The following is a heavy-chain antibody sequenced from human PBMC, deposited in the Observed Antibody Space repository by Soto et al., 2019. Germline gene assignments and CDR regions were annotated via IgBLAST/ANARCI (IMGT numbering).Heavy chain of an antibody. J-gene: IGHJ4*02. Sequence: GGSLRLSCAASGFTFSSYSMNWVRQAPGKGLEWVSSISSSSSYIYYADSVKGRFTISRDNAKNSLYLQMNSLRAEDTAVYYCARDSQPLLAGGDCYFDYWGQGTLVTVSS. CDR3: ARDSQPLLAGGDCYFDY. CDR2: ISSSSSYI. D-gene: IGHD2-21*01. CDR1: GFTFSSYS. V-gene: IGHV3-21*01.